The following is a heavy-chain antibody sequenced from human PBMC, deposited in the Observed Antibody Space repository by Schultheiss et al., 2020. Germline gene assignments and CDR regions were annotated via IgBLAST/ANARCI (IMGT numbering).Heavy chain of an antibody. J-gene: IGHJ4*02. D-gene: IGHD1-26*01. V-gene: IGHV3-23*01. Sequence: GGSLRLSCAASGFMFSSYAMNWVRQAPGKGLEWVSGIGGSGSTYYADSVKGRFTISRDNAKSSLYLQMNSLKVEDTAVYYCAREKSVGPTIFDYWGQGTLVTVSS. CDR3: AREKSVGPTIFDY. CDR1: GFMFSSYA. CDR2: IGGSGST.